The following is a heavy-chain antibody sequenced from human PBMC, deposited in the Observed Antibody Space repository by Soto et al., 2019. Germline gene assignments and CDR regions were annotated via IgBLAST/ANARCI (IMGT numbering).Heavy chain of an antibody. J-gene: IGHJ6*02. CDR1: GGSFSSYA. V-gene: IGHV1-69*13. CDR2: IIPIFGTA. Sequence: GASVKVSCKASGGSFSSYAISWVRQAPGQGLEWMGGIIPIFGTANYAQKFQGRVTITADESTSTAYMELSSPRSEDTAVYYCARDSDRSSHFTDEYYYYGMDVWGQGTTVTVSS. CDR3: ARDSDRSSHFTDEYYYYGMDV. D-gene: IGHD6-6*01.